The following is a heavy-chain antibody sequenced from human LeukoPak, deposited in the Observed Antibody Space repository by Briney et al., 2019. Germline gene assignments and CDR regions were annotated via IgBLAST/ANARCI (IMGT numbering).Heavy chain of an antibody. Sequence: GGSLRLSCAASGFTSSTYGMTWVRQAPGKGLEWVSSITGSGERTYYADSVKGRFTISRDNSNNMVYLQMNSLRGEDTAVYYCAKNSAYDRSLGYYSYYMDVWGKGTTVTVSS. CDR3: AKNSAYDRSLGYYSYYMDV. CDR1: GFTSSTYG. J-gene: IGHJ6*03. V-gene: IGHV3-23*01. D-gene: IGHD5-12*01. CDR2: ITGSGERT.